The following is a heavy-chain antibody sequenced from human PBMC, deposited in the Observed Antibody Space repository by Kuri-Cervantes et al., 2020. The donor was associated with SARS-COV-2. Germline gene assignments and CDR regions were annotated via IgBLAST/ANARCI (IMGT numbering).Heavy chain of an antibody. CDR3: ARGGIYDSSGYYGY. V-gene: IGHV4-4*08. CDR1: GGSISSHY. CDR2: IYTSGST. D-gene: IGHD3-22*01. J-gene: IGHJ4*02. Sequence: SETLSLTCTVSGGSISSHYWSWIRQPPGKGLEWIGYIYTSGSTNYNPSLKSRVTMSVDTSKNQFSLKLSSVTAADTAVYYCARGGIYDSSGYYGYWGQGTLVTVSS.